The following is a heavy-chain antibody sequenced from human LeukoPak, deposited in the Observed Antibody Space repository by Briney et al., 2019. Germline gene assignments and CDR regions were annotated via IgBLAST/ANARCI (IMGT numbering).Heavy chain of an antibody. V-gene: IGHV1-18*01. CDR2: ISAYNGNT. Sequence: GASVKVSCEASGYTFTSYGISWVRQAPGQGLEWMGWISAYNGNTNYAQKLQGRVTMTTDTSTSTAYMELRSLRSDDTAVYYCARDAPLRYFDWLSRPYYYGMDVWGQGTTVTVSS. CDR3: ARDAPLRYFDWLSRPYYYGMDV. J-gene: IGHJ6*02. CDR1: GYTFTSYG. D-gene: IGHD3-9*01.